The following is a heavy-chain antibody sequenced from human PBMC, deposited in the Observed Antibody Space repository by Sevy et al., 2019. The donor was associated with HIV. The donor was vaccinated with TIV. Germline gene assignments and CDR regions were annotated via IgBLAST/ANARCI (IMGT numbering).Heavy chain of an antibody. CDR3: SKPIYFYDYSGYSGDY. Sequence: SGYLRLSCVASGFTFSSHAMNWVRQVPGKGLEWVSSIGTNGDGRYYADSVKGRFTISRDNSKSRLYLQMNSLRAEDTTLYYCSKPIYFYDYSGYSGDYWGQGIQVIVSS. J-gene: IGHJ4*02. D-gene: IGHD3-22*01. CDR2: IGTNGDGR. V-gene: IGHV3-23*01. CDR1: GFTFSSHA.